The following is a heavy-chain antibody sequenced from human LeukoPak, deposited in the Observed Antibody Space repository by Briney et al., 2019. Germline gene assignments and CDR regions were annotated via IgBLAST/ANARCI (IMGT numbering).Heavy chain of an antibody. Sequence: SETLSLTCAVYGGSFSGYYWSWIRQPPGKGLEWIGEINHSGSTNYNPSLKSRVTISVDTSKNQFSLKLGSVTAADTAVYYCARAYGRYYYYYMDVWGKGTTVTVSS. CDR1: GGSFSGYY. J-gene: IGHJ6*03. V-gene: IGHV4-34*01. CDR2: INHSGST. D-gene: IGHD4-17*01. CDR3: ARAYGRYYYYYMDV.